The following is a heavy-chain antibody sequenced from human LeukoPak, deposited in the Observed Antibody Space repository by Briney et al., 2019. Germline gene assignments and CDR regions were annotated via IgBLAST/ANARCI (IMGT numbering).Heavy chain of an antibody. CDR1: GGSISTSSYY. D-gene: IGHD6-6*01. V-gene: IGHV4-39*01. Sequence: SEALSLTCTVSGGSISTSSYYWGWIRQPPGKGLQWIGSIYYNGRTYYNPSLKSRVIISVDTSKNQFSLKLSSVTAADTSVYYCATREYSSSSYYFDYWGQGTLVTVSS. J-gene: IGHJ4*02. CDR3: ATREYSSSSYYFDY. CDR2: IYYNGRT.